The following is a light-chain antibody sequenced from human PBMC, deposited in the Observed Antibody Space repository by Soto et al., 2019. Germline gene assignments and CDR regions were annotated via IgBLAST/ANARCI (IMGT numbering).Light chain of an antibody. CDR2: DNN. J-gene: IGLJ2*01. V-gene: IGLV1-51*01. CDR3: GTCDSSLSAVV. Sequence: QSVLTQPPSVSAAPGQKVTISCSGSSSNIGNNYVSWYQQLPGTAPKLLIYDNNKRPSGIPDRFSGSKSGTSATLGITGLQTGDEADYYCGTCDSSLSAVVFGGGIQLTVL. CDR1: SSNIGNNY.